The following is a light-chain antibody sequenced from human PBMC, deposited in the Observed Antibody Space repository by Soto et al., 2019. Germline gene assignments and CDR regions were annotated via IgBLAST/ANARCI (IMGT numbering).Light chain of an antibody. V-gene: IGKV3-11*01. CDR3: QQRNIWPPVT. CDR2: DAS. Sequence: EFVLTQSPGTLSLSPGERATLSWSASQSVSSYLAWYQQKPGQAPRLLIYDASNRATGIPARFSGTGSGTDFTLTISSLEPEDFAVYYCQQRNIWPPVTFGQGTRLEIK. J-gene: IGKJ5*01. CDR1: QSVSSY.